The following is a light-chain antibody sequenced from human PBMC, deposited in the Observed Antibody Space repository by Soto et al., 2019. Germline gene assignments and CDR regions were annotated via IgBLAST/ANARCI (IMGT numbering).Light chain of an antibody. J-gene: IGKJ1*01. CDR2: GAS. V-gene: IGKV3D-15*01. Sequence: EIVLTQSPATLSLSPGERATLSCRASQSVSSNLAWYQQKPGQAPRLLIYGASTRATGIPARFSGSGSGTEFTLTISSLQSEDFEVYYCQQYNNWWTFGQGTKVDIK. CDR1: QSVSSN. CDR3: QQYNNWWT.